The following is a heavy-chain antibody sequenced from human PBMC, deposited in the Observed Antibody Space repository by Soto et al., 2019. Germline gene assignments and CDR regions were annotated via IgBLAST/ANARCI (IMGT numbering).Heavy chain of an antibody. J-gene: IGHJ4*02. V-gene: IGHV3-48*04. CDR3: ARARGGYSYGYELDY. Sequence: GGSLRLSCAASGFTFSSYGMHWVRQAPGKGLEWVSYISSSGNIIYYADSVKGRFTISRDNAKNSLFLQMNSLRVEDTGVYYCARARGGYSYGYELDYWGQGTLVTVSS. CDR1: GFTFSSYG. D-gene: IGHD5-18*01. CDR2: ISSSGNII.